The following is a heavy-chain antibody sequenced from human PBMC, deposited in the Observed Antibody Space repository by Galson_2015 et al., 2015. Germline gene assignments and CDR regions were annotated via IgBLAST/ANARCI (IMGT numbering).Heavy chain of an antibody. D-gene: IGHD6-13*01. V-gene: IGHV1-8*01. J-gene: IGHJ6*03. Sequence: SVKVSCKASGYTFISYDTNWVRRATGQGLEWMGWMNPNGGNTGYAQKFQGRVTMTRNTSISTAYKELSSLRSEDTAVYYCARKTYSSSWYYYYYYMDVWGKGTTVTVSS. CDR1: GYTFISYD. CDR2: MNPNGGNT. CDR3: ARKTYSSSWYYYYYYMDV.